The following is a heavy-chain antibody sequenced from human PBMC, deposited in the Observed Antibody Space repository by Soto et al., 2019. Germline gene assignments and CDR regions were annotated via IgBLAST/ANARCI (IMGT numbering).Heavy chain of an antibody. D-gene: IGHD2-2*01. CDR2: MNPNSGHT. Sequence: QVXLVXXXXXVXXPGXXVKXSCKASGYTFTSHDINWMRQTTGQGLEWMGWMNPNSGHTNSAQKFQGRVTMTRDTSINTAYMELTNLRSEDTAIYYCASDMSTTWGQGTLVTVSS. J-gene: IGHJ5*02. CDR1: GYTFTSHD. V-gene: IGHV1-8*01. CDR3: ASDMSTT.